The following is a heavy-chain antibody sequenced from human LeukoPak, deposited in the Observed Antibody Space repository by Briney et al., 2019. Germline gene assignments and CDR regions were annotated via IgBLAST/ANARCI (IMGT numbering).Heavy chain of an antibody. J-gene: IGHJ4*02. CDR1: GFTVSSSY. Sequence: GGSLRLSCAASGFTVSSSYMSWVRQAPGKGLEWVSVFYSGGKTYYTDSVKGRFTISRDNSKNTLYLQMNSLRAEDTAVYYCASRDCRGGRCHLAGADPFDYWGQGTLVTVSS. D-gene: IGHD2-15*01. CDR2: FYSGGKT. CDR3: ASRDCRGGRCHLAGADPFDY. V-gene: IGHV3-53*01.